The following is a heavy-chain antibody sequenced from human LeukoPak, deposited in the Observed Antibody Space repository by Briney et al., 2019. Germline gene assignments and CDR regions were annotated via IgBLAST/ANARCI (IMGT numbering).Heavy chain of an antibody. CDR1: GFTFSSYS. V-gene: IGHV3-21*04. CDR3: AKAPVTSCRGAFCYPFDY. Sequence: GGSLRLSCAASGFTFSSYSMNWVRQAPGKGLEWVSSISSSSTYIYYADSVKGRFTISRDNAKNSLYLQMNSLRAEDAAVYYCAKAPVTSCRGAFCYPFDYWGQGTLVTVSS. CDR2: ISSSSTYI. D-gene: IGHD2-15*01. J-gene: IGHJ4*02.